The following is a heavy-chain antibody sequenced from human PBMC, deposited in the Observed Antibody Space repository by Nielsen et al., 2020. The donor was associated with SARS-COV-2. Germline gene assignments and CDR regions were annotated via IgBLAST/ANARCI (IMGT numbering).Heavy chain of an antibody. J-gene: IGHJ6*03. Sequence: GESLKISCAASGFTFSSYSMNWVRQAPGKGLEWVSSISSSSSYIYYADSVKGRFTISRDNAKNSLYLQMNSLRAEDTAVYYCARGVVVPAASMDVWGKGTTVTVSS. CDR1: GFTFSSYS. V-gene: IGHV3-21*01. D-gene: IGHD2-2*01. CDR3: ARGVVVPAASMDV. CDR2: ISSSSSYI.